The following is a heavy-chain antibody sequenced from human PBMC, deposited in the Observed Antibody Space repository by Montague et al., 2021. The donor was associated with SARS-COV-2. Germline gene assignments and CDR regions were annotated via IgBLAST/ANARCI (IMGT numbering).Heavy chain of an antibody. Sequence: PALVKPTQTLTLTCTVSGFSLYTNGMGVGWIRQPPGEAPAWLALIYWDDDKRYSPSLKTRLTITKDTSRNQVVLTMTNVDPGDTGTYFCARYTSRIYASFDXWGQGALVSVSS. CDR1: GFSLYTNGMG. V-gene: IGHV2-5*02. CDR3: ARYTSRIYASFDX. J-gene: IGHJ4*02. D-gene: IGHD3-16*02. CDR2: IYWDDDK.